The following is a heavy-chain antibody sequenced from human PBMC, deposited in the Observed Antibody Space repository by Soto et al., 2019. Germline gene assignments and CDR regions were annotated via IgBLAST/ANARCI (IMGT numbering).Heavy chain of an antibody. V-gene: IGHV4-39*01. CDR2: IYYSGST. CDR3: ARHTFDEPAGLTSFFTGGRYYGMDV. D-gene: IGHD3-16*01. J-gene: IGHJ6*02. CDR1: GGSISSSSYY. Sequence: SETLSLTCTVSGGSISSSSYYWGWIRQPPGKGLEWIGSIYYSGSTYYNPSLKSRVTISVDTSKNQFSLKLSSVTAADTAVYYCARHTFDEPAGLTSFFTGGRYYGMDVWGQETTVTVSS.